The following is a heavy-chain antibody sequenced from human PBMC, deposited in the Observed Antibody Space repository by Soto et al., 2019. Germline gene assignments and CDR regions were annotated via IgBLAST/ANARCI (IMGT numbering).Heavy chain of an antibody. CDR1: GFTFGTYE. V-gene: IGHV3-48*03. CDR2: ISSSSSVI. Sequence: EVQLVESGGGLVQPGGSLRLSCAASGFTFGTYEMNWVRXXXXKGLEWLSYISSSSSVIKYADSVEGRFTISRDNAKNXXXXXXXXXXXXXXXXXXXXXXXXXXXXXXXGLDIWGQGTMVTVSS. J-gene: IGHJ3*02. CDR3: XXXXXXXXXXXXGLDI.